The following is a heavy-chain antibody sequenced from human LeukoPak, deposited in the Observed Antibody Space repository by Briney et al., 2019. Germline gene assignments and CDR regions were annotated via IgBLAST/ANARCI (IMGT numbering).Heavy chain of an antibody. CDR2: IYYSGST. J-gene: IGHJ4*02. Sequence: SETLSLTCTVSGGSISSYYWSWIRQPPGKGLEWIGYIYYSGSTNYNPSLKSRVTISVDTSKNQISLKLSSVTAADTAVYYCARAGIVATSFFDYWGQGTLVTVSS. CDR1: GGSISSYY. CDR3: ARAGIVATSFFDY. D-gene: IGHD5-12*01. V-gene: IGHV4-59*01.